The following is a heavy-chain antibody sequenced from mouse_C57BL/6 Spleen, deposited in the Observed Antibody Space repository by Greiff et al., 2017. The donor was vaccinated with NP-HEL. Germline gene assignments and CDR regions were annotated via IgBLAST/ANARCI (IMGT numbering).Heavy chain of an antibody. CDR3: ARPGFIYYGSSLDY. D-gene: IGHD1-1*01. J-gene: IGHJ2*01. CDR1: GFTFSDYG. V-gene: IGHV5-17*01. Sequence: DVHLVESGGGLVKPGGSLKLSCAASGFTFSDYGMHWVRQAPEKGLEWVAYISSGSSTIYYADTVKGRFTISSDNAKNTLFLQMTSLRSEDTAMYYCARPGFIYYGSSLDYWGQGTTLTVSS. CDR2: ISSGSSTI.